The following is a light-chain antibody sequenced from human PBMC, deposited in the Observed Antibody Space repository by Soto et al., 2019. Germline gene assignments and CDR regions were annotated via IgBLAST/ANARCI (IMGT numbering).Light chain of an antibody. Sequence: EIVLTQSPATLSLSPGERATLSCRASQSVKTFLVWYQQKPGQAPRLLIYGASTRATGIPARFSGSGSGTEFTLTISSLQSEDFAVYYCQQYNNWPPLTFGGGTKVDIK. CDR1: QSVKTF. CDR3: QQYNNWPPLT. V-gene: IGKV3-15*01. CDR2: GAS. J-gene: IGKJ4*01.